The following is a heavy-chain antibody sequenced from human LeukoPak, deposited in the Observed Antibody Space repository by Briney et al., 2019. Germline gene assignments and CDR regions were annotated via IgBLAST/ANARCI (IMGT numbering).Heavy chain of an antibody. J-gene: IGHJ3*02. Sequence: ASVKVSCKASGYTFTSYGISWVRQAPGQGLEWMGWISAYNGNTNYAQKLQGRVTMTTDTSTSTAYMELRSLRSDDTAVYYCAREVPDYQDGAGAFDIWGQGTMVTVSS. CDR2: ISAYNGNT. V-gene: IGHV1-18*01. CDR1: GYTFTSYG. CDR3: AREVPDYQDGAGAFDI. D-gene: IGHD2-2*01.